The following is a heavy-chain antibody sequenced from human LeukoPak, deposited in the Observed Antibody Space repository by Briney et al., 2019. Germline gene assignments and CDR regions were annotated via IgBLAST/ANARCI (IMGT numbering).Heavy chain of an antibody. CDR1: GYTFTSYA. CDR3: ARGLIAEPDAYFDY. V-gene: IGHV1-3*01. Sequence: ASVTVSCKASGYTFTSYAMHWVRQAPGQRLEWMGWINAGNGNTKYSQKFQGRITITRDTSASTAYMELSSLRSEDTAVYYCARGLIAEPDAYFDYWGQGTLVTVSS. CDR2: INAGNGNT. D-gene: IGHD2-2*01. J-gene: IGHJ4*02.